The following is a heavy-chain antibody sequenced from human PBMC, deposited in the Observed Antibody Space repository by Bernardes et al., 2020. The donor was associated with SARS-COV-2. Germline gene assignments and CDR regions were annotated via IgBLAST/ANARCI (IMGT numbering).Heavy chain of an antibody. CDR1: GFTFRSST. J-gene: IGHJ4*02. Sequence: GGSLRLSCEVSGFTFRSSTMNWVRQAPGPGLEWVSTITDSGDSTYYADSVKGRFTISRDNSKDRLYLQMNSLRAEDTAVYFCAKRRVEWELLHYFDSWGQGTLVTGSA. V-gene: IGHV3-23*01. D-gene: IGHD1-26*01. CDR3: AKRRVEWELLHYFDS. CDR2: ITDSGDST.